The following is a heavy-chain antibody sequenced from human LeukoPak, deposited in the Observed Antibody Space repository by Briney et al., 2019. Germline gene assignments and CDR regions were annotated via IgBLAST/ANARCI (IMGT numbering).Heavy chain of an antibody. D-gene: IGHD3-10*01. J-gene: IGHJ3*01. CDR1: GYTFNRHG. CDR3: ARDLYYYGSGSYYDVFDV. Sequence: ASVKVSCKASGYTFNRHGISWARQAPGQGLEWIGWISAYKGNTYYAQKLQGRVTMTTDTSTSTAYMELRSLRSDDTAIYYCARDLYYYGSGSYYDVFDVWGQGTMVTVSS. CDR2: ISAYKGNT. V-gene: IGHV1-18*01.